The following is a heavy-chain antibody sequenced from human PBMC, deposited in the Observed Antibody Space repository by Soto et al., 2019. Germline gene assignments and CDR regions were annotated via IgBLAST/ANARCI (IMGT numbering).Heavy chain of an antibody. CDR2: IYYSGST. CDR1: GGSISSYY. V-gene: IGHV4-59*08. Sequence: PSETLSLTCTVSGGSISSYYWSWIRQPPGKGLEWIGYIYYSGSTNYNPSLKSRVTISVDTSKNQFSLKLSSVTAADTAVYYCARLSVPATIDYWGQGTLVTVSS. D-gene: IGHD2-2*01. CDR3: ARLSVPATIDY. J-gene: IGHJ4*02.